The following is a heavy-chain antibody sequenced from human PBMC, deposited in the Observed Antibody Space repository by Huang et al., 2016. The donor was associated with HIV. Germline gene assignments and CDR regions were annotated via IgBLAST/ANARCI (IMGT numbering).Heavy chain of an antibody. J-gene: IGHJ4*02. CDR2: IIPTLGTA. V-gene: IGHV1-69*01. CDR3: ATVDYYDTSGPQRGYFDN. CDR1: GGAFRNFA. D-gene: IGHD3-22*01. Sequence: QVQLVQSGAEVKTPGSSVKVSCKASGGAFRNFAIGWVRQAPGQGLEWMGGIIPTLGTASYAQKFQGRVTIIADESTSTAYMELSSLRSEDTAVYYCATVDYYDTSGPQRGYFDNWGQGTLVTVSS.